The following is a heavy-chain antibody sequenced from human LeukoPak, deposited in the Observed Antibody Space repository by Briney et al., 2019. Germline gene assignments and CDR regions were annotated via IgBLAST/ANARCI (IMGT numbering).Heavy chain of an antibody. Sequence: GGSLTHSRAASEFTFTTYGIHWVRQAPGKGLEWVAFIYYDGSNIYYADYVKGRFTISRDISKNTLYLQMDSLRAEDTAIYYCARAWKTHSFHYWGQGTVVIVSS. CDR3: ARAWKTHSFHY. D-gene: IGHD1-1*01. V-gene: IGHV3-33*01. J-gene: IGHJ4*01. CDR1: EFTFTTYG. CDR2: IYYDGSNI.